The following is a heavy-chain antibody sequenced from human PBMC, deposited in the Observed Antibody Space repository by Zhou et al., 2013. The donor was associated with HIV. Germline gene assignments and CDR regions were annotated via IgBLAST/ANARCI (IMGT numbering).Heavy chain of an antibody. V-gene: IGHV1-3*01. CDR3: ARVKVGDAVIFDV. CDR1: GYTFTDYA. D-gene: IGHD1-26*01. Sequence: QAQLVQSGAEMKKPGASVRISCKASGYTFTDYAVHWVRQAPGQRLEWLGWINAGSGNTQYSENFQGRLTLARDTSATTSYMDLGSLQSDDTATYFCARVKVGDAVIFDVWGQGTMVTVSS. J-gene: IGHJ3*01. CDR2: INAGSGNT.